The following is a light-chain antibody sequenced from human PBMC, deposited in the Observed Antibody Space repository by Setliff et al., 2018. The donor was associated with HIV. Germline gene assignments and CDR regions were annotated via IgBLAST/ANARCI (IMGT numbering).Light chain of an antibody. J-gene: IGLJ1*01. CDR2: DVS. Sequence: QSALTQPRSVSRSPGQSVTISCTGISSDVGGYKHVSWYQQHPGKAPKLMIYDVSKRPSGVPDRFSGSKSGNTASLTISGLQAEDEADYHCWSYAGSYTLYVFGTGTKVTVL. V-gene: IGLV2-11*01. CDR3: WSYAGSYTLYV. CDR1: SSDVGGYKH.